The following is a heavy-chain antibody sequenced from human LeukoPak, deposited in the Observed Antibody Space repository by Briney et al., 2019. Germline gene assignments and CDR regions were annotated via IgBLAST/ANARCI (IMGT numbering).Heavy chain of an antibody. Sequence: PGGSLRLSCAASGFTFSSYWMHWVRQAPGKGLVWVSRINSDGSSTSYADSVKGRFTISRDSAKNTLYLQMNSLRAEDTAVYYCARDPFLAAAGTPYLGYWGQGTLVTVSS. J-gene: IGHJ4*02. D-gene: IGHD6-13*01. CDR3: ARDPFLAAAGTPYLGY. CDR2: INSDGSST. V-gene: IGHV3-74*01. CDR1: GFTFSSYW.